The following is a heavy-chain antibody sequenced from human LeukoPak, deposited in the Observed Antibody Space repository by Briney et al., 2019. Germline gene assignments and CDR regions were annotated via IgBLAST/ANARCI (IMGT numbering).Heavy chain of an antibody. D-gene: IGHD2-15*01. J-gene: IGHJ4*02. Sequence: SQTLSLTCALSGDSVSSNTAASNWIRQSPSRGLEWLGRTFYRSKWYNDYAVSVKSRITINPDTSKNQFSLQLNSVTPEDTSVYFCARDWWPAFDYWGQGTLVTVSS. CDR3: ARDWWPAFDY. V-gene: IGHV6-1*01. CDR2: TFYRSKWYN. CDR1: GDSVSSNTAA.